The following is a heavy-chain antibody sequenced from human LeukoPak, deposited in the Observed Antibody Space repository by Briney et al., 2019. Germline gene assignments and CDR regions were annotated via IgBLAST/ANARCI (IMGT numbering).Heavy chain of an antibody. CDR2: ISSSGSYI. CDR3: ASFVVVTAISGPFMDV. Sequence: AGGSLRLSCAASGFTVSSNYMSWVRQAPGKGLEWVSSISSSGSYIYYADSVKGRFTISRDNAKNSLYLQMNSLRAEDTAVYYCASFVVVTAISGPFMDVWGQGTTVTVSS. J-gene: IGHJ6*02. D-gene: IGHD2-21*02. V-gene: IGHV3-21*01. CDR1: GFTVSSNY.